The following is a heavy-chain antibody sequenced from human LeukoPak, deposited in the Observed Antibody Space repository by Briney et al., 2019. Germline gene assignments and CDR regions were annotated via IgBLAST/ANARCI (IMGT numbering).Heavy chain of an antibody. J-gene: IGHJ4*02. CDR2: ISFGGGSI. CDR3: ASSPLAARPKLGY. Sequence: SGGSLTLFCAASEFTFSIYAMNWVRQAPGERPEWVSVISFGGGSIYYAGSEKPPLNITREKSKIMMYLQMNRLSAEDTTVYYCASSPLAARPKLGYWGQGTLVTVS. D-gene: IGHD6-6*01. CDR1: EFTFSIYA. V-gene: IGHV3-23*01.